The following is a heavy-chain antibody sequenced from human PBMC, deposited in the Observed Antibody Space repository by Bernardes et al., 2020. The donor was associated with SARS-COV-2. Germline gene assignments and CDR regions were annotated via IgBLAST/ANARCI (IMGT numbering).Heavy chain of an antibody. CDR3: ARHAAGAGTSLWFDP. CDR2: VYSSGST. V-gene: IGHV4-59*08. CDR1: GGSVSGYY. D-gene: IGHD6-13*01. Sequence: SETLSLTCTVSGGSVSGYYWSWIRQPPGQELEWIGYVYSSGSTNYNPSLKSRVTMSVDTSKNQFSLKLTSVTVADTAIYYCARHAAGAGTSLWFDPWGQGTPVTVSS. J-gene: IGHJ5*02.